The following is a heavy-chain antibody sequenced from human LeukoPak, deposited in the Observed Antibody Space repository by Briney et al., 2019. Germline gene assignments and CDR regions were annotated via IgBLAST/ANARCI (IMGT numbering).Heavy chain of an antibody. J-gene: IGHJ4*02. V-gene: IGHV3-30-3*01. CDR3: ARDLRITFFGVVTATGGLDS. CDR2: ISYDGTNK. D-gene: IGHD3-3*01. Sequence: GGSLRLSCAASGFTFSNYAMHWVRQAPGKGLTWLAVISYDGTNKYYAASVKGRFTISRDNSNNMVYLEMDSLRFEDTALYYCARDLRITFFGVVTATGGLDSWGQGTLVTVSS. CDR1: GFTFSNYA.